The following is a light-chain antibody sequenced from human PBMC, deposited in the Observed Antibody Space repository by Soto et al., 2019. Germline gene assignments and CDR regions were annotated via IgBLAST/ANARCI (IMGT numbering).Light chain of an antibody. CDR2: GNR. J-gene: IGLJ3*02. V-gene: IGLV1-40*01. CDR1: SSNLGAGYD. CDR3: QAYDYSVTASV. Sequence: QSVLTQPPSVSGAPGQRVTLSCTGNSSNLGAGYDVPWYQQLPGAAPKLVIFGNRNRHSGVPERFSGSKSGTSAALAITGLLAEDEADYYCQAYDYSVTASVFGAGTKLAVL.